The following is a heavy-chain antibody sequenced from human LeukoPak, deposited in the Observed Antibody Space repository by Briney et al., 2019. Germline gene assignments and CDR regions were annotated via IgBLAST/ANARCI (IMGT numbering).Heavy chain of an antibody. CDR3: AKVAHDSGSYYPDY. V-gene: IGHV3-23*01. D-gene: IGHD3-10*01. CDR2: ISNSGGST. J-gene: IGHJ4*02. CDR1: GFTFSSFA. Sequence: GGSLRLSCAGSGFTFSSFAMSWVRQAPEKGLEWVSGISNSGGSTYYADSVKGRFTISRDNSKNTLYLQMNSLRDEDTAVYYCAKVAHDSGSYYPDYWGQGTLVTVSS.